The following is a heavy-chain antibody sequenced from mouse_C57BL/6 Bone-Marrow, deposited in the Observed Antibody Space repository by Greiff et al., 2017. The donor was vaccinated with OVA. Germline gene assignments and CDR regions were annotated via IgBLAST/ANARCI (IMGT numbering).Heavy chain of an antibody. CDR1: GFTFSDYG. Sequence: VQLKESGGGLVKPGGSLKLSCAASGFTFSDYGMHWVRQAPEKGLEWVAYISSGSSTIYYADTVKGRFTISRDNAKNTLFLQMTSLRSEDTAMYYCASDYGSSYGDYYAMDYWGQGTSVTVSS. CDR3: ASDYGSSYGDYYAMDY. J-gene: IGHJ4*01. CDR2: ISSGSSTI. V-gene: IGHV5-17*01. D-gene: IGHD1-1*01.